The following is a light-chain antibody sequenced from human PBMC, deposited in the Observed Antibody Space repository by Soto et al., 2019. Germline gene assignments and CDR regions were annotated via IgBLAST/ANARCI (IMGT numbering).Light chain of an antibody. V-gene: IGLV2-23*01. CDR1: TSDFATNKF. Sequence: ALTQPASVSGSPGQSITIPCTEPTSDFATNKFFSWYQQHPGKAPKLIIYEATKRPSGVSPRFSGSNSGNAASLPVSGLQSEDEADYFCCLYTSTSGVFGGGTKVTVL. CDR3: CLYTSTSGV. J-gene: IGLJ3*02. CDR2: EAT.